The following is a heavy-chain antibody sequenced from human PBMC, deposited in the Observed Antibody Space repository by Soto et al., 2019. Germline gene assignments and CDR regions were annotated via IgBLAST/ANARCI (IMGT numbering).Heavy chain of an antibody. Sequence: QVQLVESGGGVVQPGRSLRLSCAASGFTFSSYGMHWVRQAPGKGLEWVAVIWYDGSNKYYADSVKGRFTISRDKSKNMLHTQMNIQTAEDTAVYYCARDRGDSTVTVFWFDPWGQGTLVTVSS. CDR1: GFTFSSYG. CDR3: ARDRGDSTVTVFWFDP. CDR2: IWYDGSNK. D-gene: IGHD4-4*01. V-gene: IGHV3-33*01. J-gene: IGHJ5*02.